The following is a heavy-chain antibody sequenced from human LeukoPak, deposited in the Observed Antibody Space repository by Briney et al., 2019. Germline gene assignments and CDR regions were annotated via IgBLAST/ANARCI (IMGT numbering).Heavy chain of an antibody. CDR2: INHSGST. D-gene: IGHD3-10*01. V-gene: IGHV4-34*01. J-gene: IGHJ6*03. CDR3: ARYSYSASGVYYYYYIDV. CDR1: GGSFSGYY. Sequence: SETLSLTCPVYGGSFSGYYWSWIRQPPGKGLEWIGEINHSGSTNYNPSLKSRVTISLDTSKNQFSLKLSSVTAADTAVYYCARYSYSASGVYYYYYIDVWGKGTTVTVSS.